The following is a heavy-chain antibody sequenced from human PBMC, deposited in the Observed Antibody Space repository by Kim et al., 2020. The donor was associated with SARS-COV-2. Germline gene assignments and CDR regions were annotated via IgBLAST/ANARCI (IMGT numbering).Heavy chain of an antibody. CDR1: GGSISSGSYY. V-gene: IGHV4-61*02. CDR3: AREGRIAVAGTFLRWISGYYFDY. CDR2: IYTSGST. Sequence: SETLSLTCTVSGGSISSGSYYWSWIRQPAGKGLEWIGRIYTSGSTNYNPSLKSRVTISVDTSKNQFSLKLSSVTAADTAVYYCAREGRIAVAGTFLRWISGYYFDYWGQGTQVTVSS. D-gene: IGHD6-19*01. J-gene: IGHJ4*02.